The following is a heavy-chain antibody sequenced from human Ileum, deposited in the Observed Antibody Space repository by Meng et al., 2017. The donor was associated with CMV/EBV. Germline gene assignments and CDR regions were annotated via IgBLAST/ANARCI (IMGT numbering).Heavy chain of an antibody. CDR2: FDPEDGET. J-gene: IGHJ6*02. CDR3: ATGYCSAASCHYGMDV. Sequence: ASVKVSCKVSRYTFTELSMHWVRQVPGRGLEWMGHFDPEDGETIYAQKVRGRITMTEDTSADTAYLELSSLRPEDTAVYYCATGYCSAASCHYGMDVWGQGTMVTVSS. V-gene: IGHV1-24*01. CDR1: RYTFTELS. D-gene: IGHD2-15*01.